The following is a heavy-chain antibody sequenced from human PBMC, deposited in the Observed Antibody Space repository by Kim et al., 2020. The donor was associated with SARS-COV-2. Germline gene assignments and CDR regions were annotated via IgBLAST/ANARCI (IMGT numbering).Heavy chain of an antibody. V-gene: IGHV3-23*01. CDR1: EFTFSNYA. CDR3: AKGTITTATIFGH. CDR2: TSDSGGST. D-gene: IGHD2-2*02. Sequence: GGSLRLSCAASEFTFSNYAMNWVRQAPGKGLEWVSSTSDSGGSTYYGDSVKGRITISRDNSKNTVYLQMNSLRAEDTAVYYCAKGTITTATIFGHWGQGPLVTVSS. J-gene: IGHJ4*02.